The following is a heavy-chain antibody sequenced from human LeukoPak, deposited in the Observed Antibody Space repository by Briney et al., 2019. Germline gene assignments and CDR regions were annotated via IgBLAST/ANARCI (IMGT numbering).Heavy chain of an antibody. CDR1: GGSISSYY. CDR3: ARVPPSSGSYAHFDY. V-gene: IGHV4-59*01. CDR2: IYYSGST. D-gene: IGHD1-26*01. Sequence: SETLSLTCTASGGSISSYYWSWIRQPPGKGLGWIGDIYYSGSTNYNPSLKSRVTISVDTSKKQFSLKLSSVTAADTAVCYCARVPPSSGSYAHFDYWGQGTLVTVSS. J-gene: IGHJ4*02.